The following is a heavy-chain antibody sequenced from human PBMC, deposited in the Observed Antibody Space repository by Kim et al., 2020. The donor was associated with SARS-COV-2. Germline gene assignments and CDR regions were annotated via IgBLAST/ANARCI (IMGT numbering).Heavy chain of an antibody. Sequence: NTSLRSRVAISMDKSKSLFSLKVNSVTAADTAVYYCARDPYSGSPSFDYWGQGILVTVSS. CDR3: ARDPYSGSPSFDY. D-gene: IGHD1-26*01. V-gene: IGHV4-4*02. J-gene: IGHJ4*02.